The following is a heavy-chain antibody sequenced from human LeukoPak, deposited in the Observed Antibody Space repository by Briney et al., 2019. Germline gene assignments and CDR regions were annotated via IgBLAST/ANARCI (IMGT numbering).Heavy chain of an antibody. CDR1: GFTFSSYW. Sequence: GGSLRLSCAASGFTFSSYWMHWVRQAPGKGLAWVSRINSDGSSTSYADSVKGRFTISRDNAENTLYLQMNSLRAEDTAVYYCARDKIEYSSSWLDYWGQGTLVTVSS. D-gene: IGHD6-6*01. V-gene: IGHV3-74*01. CDR3: ARDKIEYSSSWLDY. J-gene: IGHJ4*02. CDR2: INSDGSST.